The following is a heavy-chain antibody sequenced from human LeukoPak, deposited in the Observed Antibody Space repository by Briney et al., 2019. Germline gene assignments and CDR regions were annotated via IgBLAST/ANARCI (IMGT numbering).Heavy chain of an antibody. CDR2: IYYSGST. CDR3: ARDRVYQPEPRPPLAY. Sequence: SETLSLTCTVSGGSISSSSYYWGCIRQPPGKGLEWIGSIYYSGSTYYNPSLKSRVTISVDTSKNQFSLKLSSVTAADTAVYYCARDRVYQPEPRPPLAYWGQGTLVTVSS. CDR1: GGSISSSSYY. V-gene: IGHV4-39*07. D-gene: IGHD6-13*01. J-gene: IGHJ4*02.